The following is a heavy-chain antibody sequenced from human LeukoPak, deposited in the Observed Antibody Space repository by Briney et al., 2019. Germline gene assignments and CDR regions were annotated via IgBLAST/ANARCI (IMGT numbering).Heavy chain of an antibody. V-gene: IGHV3-23*01. CDR2: INSGGAI. CDR1: GFTFSDYA. D-gene: IGHD2-2*01. Sequence: GGSLRLSCAASGFTFSDYAMTWVRQAPGKGLEWVSTINSGGAINYADSVKGRFTISRDNPKNTLYLQMNSLRVEDTAVYYCAKGGRGIVVPASRAFDYWGQGILVTVSS. CDR3: AKGGRGIVVPASRAFDY. J-gene: IGHJ4*02.